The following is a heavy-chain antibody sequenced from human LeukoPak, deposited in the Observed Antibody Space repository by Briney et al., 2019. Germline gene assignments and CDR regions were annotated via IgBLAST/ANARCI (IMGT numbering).Heavy chain of an antibody. CDR1: GFTFSSYA. CDR3: AKDVEVVPAAGHDY. V-gene: IGHV3-23*01. D-gene: IGHD2-2*01. Sequence: SGGSLRLSCAASGFTFSSYAMSWVRQAPGKGLEWVSAISGSGGSTYYADSVKGRFTISRDNSKNTLYLQMNSLRAEDTAVYYCAKDVEVVPAAGHDYWGQGTLVTVSS. CDR2: ISGSGGST. J-gene: IGHJ4*02.